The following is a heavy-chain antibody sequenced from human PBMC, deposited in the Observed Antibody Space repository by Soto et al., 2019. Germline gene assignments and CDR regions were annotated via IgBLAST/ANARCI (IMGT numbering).Heavy chain of an antibody. CDR1: GFTFSSYA. Sequence: GGSLRLSCAASGFTFSSYAMHWVRQAPGKGLEWVAVISYDGSNKYYADSVKGRFTISRDNSKNMLYLQMNSLRAEDTAVYYCARDIRYYDFWSGYYGRVEYYGMDVWGQGTTVTVSS. CDR3: ARDIRYYDFWSGYYGRVEYYGMDV. CDR2: ISYDGSNK. V-gene: IGHV3-30-3*01. J-gene: IGHJ6*02. D-gene: IGHD3-3*01.